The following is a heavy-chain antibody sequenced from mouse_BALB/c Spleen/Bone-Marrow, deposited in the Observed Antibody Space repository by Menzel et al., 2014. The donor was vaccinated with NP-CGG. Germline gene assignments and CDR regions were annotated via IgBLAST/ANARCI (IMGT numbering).Heavy chain of an antibody. CDR1: GYTFTDYA. V-gene: IGHV1S137*01. J-gene: IGHJ4*01. Sequence: VKAVESGAELVRPGVSVKISCKGSGYTFTDYAMHWVKQSHAKSLEWIGAISPYYVDGGYNQKFKGKATMTIDKSSSTAYMELARLTSEDSGIYYCARGGSSDLYCYAMDYWGQGTSVTVSS. CDR3: ARGGSSDLYCYAMDY. D-gene: IGHD3-1*01. CDR2: ISPYYVDG.